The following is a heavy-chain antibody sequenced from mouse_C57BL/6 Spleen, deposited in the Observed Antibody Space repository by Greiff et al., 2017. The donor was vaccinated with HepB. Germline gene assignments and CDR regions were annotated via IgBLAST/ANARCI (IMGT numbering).Heavy chain of an antibody. CDR1: GFTFTDYY. J-gene: IGHJ4*01. CDR2: IRDKANGYTT. V-gene: IGHV7-3*01. Sequence: EVKLVESGGGLVQPGGSLSLSCAASGFTFTDYYMSWVRQPPGKALEWLGFIRDKANGYTTEYSASGKGRFTISRDNSQSILYLQMNALRAEDSSTYVCARSPITTVVDLYAMDYWGQGTSVTVSS. CDR3: ARSPITTVVDLYAMDY. D-gene: IGHD1-1*01.